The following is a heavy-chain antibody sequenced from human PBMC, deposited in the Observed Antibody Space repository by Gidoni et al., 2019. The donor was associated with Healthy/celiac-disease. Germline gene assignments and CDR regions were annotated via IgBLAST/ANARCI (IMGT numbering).Heavy chain of an antibody. CDR2: ISYDGSNK. V-gene: IGHV3-30-3*01. Sequence: QVQLVESGGGVVQPGRSLRLSCAASGFTFSSYAMHWVRQAPGKGLEWVAVISYDGSNKYYADSVKGRFTISRDNSKNTLYLQMNSLRAEDTAVYYCARDNSARNYYGSGDVDYWGQGTLVTVSS. CDR1: GFTFSSYA. CDR3: ARDNSARNYYGSGDVDY. D-gene: IGHD3-10*01. J-gene: IGHJ4*02.